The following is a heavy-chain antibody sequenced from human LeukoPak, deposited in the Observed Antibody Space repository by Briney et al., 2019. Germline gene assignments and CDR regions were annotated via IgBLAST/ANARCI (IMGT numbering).Heavy chain of an antibody. CDR3: ARGPGYSSSWLSYYYYGMDV. D-gene: IGHD6-13*01. CDR2: ISGSGSST. J-gene: IGHJ6*02. Sequence: GGSLRLSCAASGSTFSSYAMSWVRQAPGKGLEWVSSISGSGSSTFYADSVKGRFSISRDNSKNTLYLQMNSLRAEDTALYHCARGPGYSSSWLSYYYYGMDVWGQGTTVTVSS. V-gene: IGHV3-23*01. CDR1: GSTFSSYA.